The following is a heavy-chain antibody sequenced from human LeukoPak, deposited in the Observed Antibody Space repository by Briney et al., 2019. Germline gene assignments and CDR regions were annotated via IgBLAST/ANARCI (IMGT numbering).Heavy chain of an antibody. D-gene: IGHD3-3*01. Sequence: SETLSLTCAVYGGSISGYWWSWIRQPPGKGLEWIGEINHSGSTNYKPSLRSRVSMSVDTSKNQVSLKLSSVTAADTAVYYCARGAFWSGYAFDIWGQGTMVTVSS. CDR2: INHSGST. J-gene: IGHJ3*02. CDR3: ARGAFWSGYAFDI. V-gene: IGHV4-34*01. CDR1: GGSISGYW.